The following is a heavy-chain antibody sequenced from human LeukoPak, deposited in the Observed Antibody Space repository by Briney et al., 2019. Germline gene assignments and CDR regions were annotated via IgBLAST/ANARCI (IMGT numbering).Heavy chain of an antibody. CDR2: INHSGST. CDR3: ARGRAYSYAYYYYGMDV. V-gene: IGHV4-34*01. J-gene: IGHJ6*02. D-gene: IGHD5-18*01. Sequence: PSETLSLTCAVYGGSFSGYYWSWIRQPPGKGLEWIGEINHSGSTNYNPSLKSRVTISVDTSKNQFSLKLSSVTAADTAVYYCARGRAYSYAYYYYGMDVWGQGTTVTVSS. CDR1: GGSFSGYY.